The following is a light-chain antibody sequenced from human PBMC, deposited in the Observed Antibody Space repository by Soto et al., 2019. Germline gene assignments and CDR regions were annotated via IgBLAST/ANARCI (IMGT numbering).Light chain of an antibody. CDR2: EGT. V-gene: IGLV2-14*02. Sequence: QSALTQPASVSGSPGQSITISCSGTTSDVGGYNLVSWYQQHTAKAPKLLIYEGTQRPSGVSSRFSGSKSGNTASLTISGLQAEDEADYYCSSYTSSTTYVFATVTKLTVL. CDR1: TSDVGGYNL. J-gene: IGLJ1*01. CDR3: SSYTSSTTYV.